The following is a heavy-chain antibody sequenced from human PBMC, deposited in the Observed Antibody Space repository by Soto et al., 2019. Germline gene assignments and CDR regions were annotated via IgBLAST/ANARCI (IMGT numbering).Heavy chain of an antibody. V-gene: IGHV1-69*01. J-gene: IGHJ6*02. Sequence: QVQLVQSGAEVKKPGSSVKVSCKASGGTFSSYAISWVRQAPGQGLEWMGGIIPISGTANYAQKFQGRVTITADESTGTAYMELSRLRSEDTAVYYCARSRGSSNSLGIYYYSYYGMDVWGQGTTVTVSS. CDR2: IIPISGTA. CDR1: GGTFSSYA. CDR3: ARSRGSSNSLGIYYYSYYGMDV. D-gene: IGHD2-2*01.